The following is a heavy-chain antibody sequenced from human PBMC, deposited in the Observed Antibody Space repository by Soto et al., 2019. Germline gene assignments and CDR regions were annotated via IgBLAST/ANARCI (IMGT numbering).Heavy chain of an antibody. J-gene: IGHJ4*02. CDR1: GGSVSNYY. D-gene: IGHD3-10*01. Sequence: PSETLSLTCTIAGGSVSNYYWSWIRKPPGKGLEWIGYVFYTGSTNYNPSLKSRVTMSVDTSKKQFSLNLNSVTAADTAVYYCARGDYASGTFPIDYWGQGKLVTVSS. CDR3: ARGDYASGTFPIDY. V-gene: IGHV4-59*02. CDR2: VFYTGST.